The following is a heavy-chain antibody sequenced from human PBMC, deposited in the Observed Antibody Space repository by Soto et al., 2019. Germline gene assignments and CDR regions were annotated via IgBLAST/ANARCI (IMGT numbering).Heavy chain of an antibody. CDR1: GFTFSSYW. CDR3: ARDLKEMATIYFDY. Sequence: PGGSLRLSCAAPGFTFSSYWMSWVRQAPGKGLEWVANIKQDGSEKYYVDSVKGRFTISRDNAKNSLYLQMNSLRAEDTAVYYCARDLKEMATIYFDYWGQGTLVTVSS. D-gene: IGHD5-12*01. J-gene: IGHJ4*02. CDR2: IKQDGSEK. V-gene: IGHV3-7*05.